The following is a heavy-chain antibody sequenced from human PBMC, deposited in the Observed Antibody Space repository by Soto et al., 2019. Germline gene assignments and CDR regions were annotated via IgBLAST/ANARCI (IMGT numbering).Heavy chain of an antibody. J-gene: IGHJ6*02. Sequence: GGSLRLPCAASGFTFSSYAMSWVRQAPGKGLEWVSAISGSGGSTYYADSVKGRFTISRDNSKNTLYLQMNSLRAEDTAVYYCAKLFYSSSFYYYYGMDVWGQGTTVTVSS. CDR2: ISGSGGST. V-gene: IGHV3-23*01. CDR1: GFTFSSYA. CDR3: AKLFYSSSFYYYYGMDV. D-gene: IGHD6-6*01.